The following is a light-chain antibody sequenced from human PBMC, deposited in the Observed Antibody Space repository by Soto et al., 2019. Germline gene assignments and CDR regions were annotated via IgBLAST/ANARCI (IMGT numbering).Light chain of an antibody. Sequence: DIHMIQSPSTLSASVGERVTISCRASQSISNLLAWYQQRPGKAPKLLIYDASTLEHGVPSRFRGSGSETEFTLTISSLQPDDFATYYCQQYNTFSWTFGQGTKVDIK. V-gene: IGKV1-5*01. CDR2: DAS. CDR3: QQYNTFSWT. J-gene: IGKJ1*01. CDR1: QSISNL.